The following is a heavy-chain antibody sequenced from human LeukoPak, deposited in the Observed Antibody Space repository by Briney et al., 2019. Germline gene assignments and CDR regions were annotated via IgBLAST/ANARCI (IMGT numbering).Heavy chain of an antibody. J-gene: IGHJ4*02. D-gene: IGHD6-19*01. CDR1: GGYISSGSHY. CDR3: ARQDLAVSGIDY. Sequence: PSETLSLTCTVSGGYISSGSHYWGWIRQPPGKGLEWIGSIYYSGTTYYSPSVKSRVTISLDKSKDQFSLKLNFVTAADTAVYYCARQDLAVSGIDYWGQGTLVTVSS. CDR2: IYYSGTT. V-gene: IGHV4-39*01.